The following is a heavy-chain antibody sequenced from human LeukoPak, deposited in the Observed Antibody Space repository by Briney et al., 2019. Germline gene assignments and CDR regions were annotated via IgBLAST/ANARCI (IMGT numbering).Heavy chain of an antibody. CDR1: GGSFSGYY. Sequence: SETLSLTCAVYGGSFSGYYWSWIRQPPGKGLEWIGEINHSGSTNYYPSLKSRVTISVDTSKNQFSLKLSSVTAADTAVYYCARGWAARLDYWGQGTLVTVSS. V-gene: IGHV4-34*01. J-gene: IGHJ4*02. CDR2: INHSGST. CDR3: ARGWAARLDY. D-gene: IGHD6-6*01.